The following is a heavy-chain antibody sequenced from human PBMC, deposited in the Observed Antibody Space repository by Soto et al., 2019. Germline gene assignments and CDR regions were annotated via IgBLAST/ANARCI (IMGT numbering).Heavy chain of an antibody. Sequence: GGSLRLSCAASGFTFSSYGMHWVRQAPGKGLEWVAVIWYDGSNKYYADSVKGRFTISRDNSKNTLYLQMNSLRAEDTAVYYCARVAGRDSSGWPTNDYWGQGTLVTVSS. CDR3: ARVAGRDSSGWPTNDY. V-gene: IGHV3-33*01. CDR2: IWYDGSNK. J-gene: IGHJ4*02. CDR1: GFTFSSYG. D-gene: IGHD6-19*01.